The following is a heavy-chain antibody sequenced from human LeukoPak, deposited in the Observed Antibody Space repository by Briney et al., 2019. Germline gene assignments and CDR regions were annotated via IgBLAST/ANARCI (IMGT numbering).Heavy chain of an antibody. D-gene: IGHD1-26*01. V-gene: IGHV4-39*01. Sequence: SETLSLTCTVSGGSISSSSYYWGWIRQPPGKGLEWIGNIYDSGSAYYNASLQSRVTISIDTSKNQFSLRLSSVTAADTAMYYCAKSGGYGLIDYWGQGTLVTVSS. J-gene: IGHJ4*02. CDR2: IYDSGSA. CDR1: GGSISSSSYY. CDR3: AKSGGYGLIDY.